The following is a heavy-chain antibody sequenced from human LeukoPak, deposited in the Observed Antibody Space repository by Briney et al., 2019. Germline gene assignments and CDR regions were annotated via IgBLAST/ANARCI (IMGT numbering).Heavy chain of an antibody. V-gene: IGHV4-34*01. CDR3: ARLTIFGVVNHYYYGMDV. D-gene: IGHD3-3*01. Sequence: SETLSLTCAVYGGSFSGYYWSWIRQPPGKGLEWIGEINHSGSTNYNPSLKSRVTISVDTSKNQFSLKLSSVTAADTAVYYCARLTIFGVVNHYYYGMDVWGQGTTVTVSS. CDR2: INHSGST. CDR1: GGSFSGYY. J-gene: IGHJ6*02.